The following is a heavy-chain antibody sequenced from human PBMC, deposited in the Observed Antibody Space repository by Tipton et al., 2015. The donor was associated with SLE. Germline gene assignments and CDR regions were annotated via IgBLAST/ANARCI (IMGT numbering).Heavy chain of an antibody. J-gene: IGHJ4*02. CDR2: ISAHNGDT. CDR3: ARALLCGGDCYQNYLEY. CDR1: GYTFTSYG. V-gene: IGHV1-18*01. D-gene: IGHD2-21*01. Sequence: QLVQSGAEVKKPGSSVKVSCKASGYTFTSYGISWVRQAPGQGLEWMGWISAHNGDTKYAQTVQGRDTMTSDTSTSTAYMELRSLRSDDTAKYYCARALLCGGDCYQNYLEYWGQGTLVTVSS.